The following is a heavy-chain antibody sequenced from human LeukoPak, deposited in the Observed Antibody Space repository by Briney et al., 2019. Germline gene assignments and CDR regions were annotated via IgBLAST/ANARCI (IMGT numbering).Heavy chain of an antibody. V-gene: IGHV3-48*03. J-gene: IGHJ4*02. CDR3: AREGVVVSAAVDY. D-gene: IGHD2-2*01. CDR1: GFTFSSYE. CDR2: ISISGSTI. Sequence: GGSLRLSCAASGFTFSSYEMNWVRRAPGKGLEWVSYISISGSTIYYADSVKGRFTISRDNAKNSLYLQMNSLRAEDTAVYYCAREGVVVSAAVDYWGQGTLVTVSS.